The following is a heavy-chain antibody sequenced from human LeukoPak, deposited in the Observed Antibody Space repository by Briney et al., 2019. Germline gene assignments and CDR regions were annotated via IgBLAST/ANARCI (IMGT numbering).Heavy chain of an antibody. V-gene: IGHV3-66*01. Sequence: GGSLRLSCAASGFTVSSNYMSWVRQAPGKGLEWVSVIYSGGSTYYVDSVKGRFTISRDNSKNTLYLQMNSLRAEDTAVYYCARVGDSSGYYFPFDYWGQGTLVTVSS. CDR3: ARVGDSSGYYFPFDY. D-gene: IGHD3-22*01. J-gene: IGHJ4*02. CDR1: GFTVSSNY. CDR2: IYSGGST.